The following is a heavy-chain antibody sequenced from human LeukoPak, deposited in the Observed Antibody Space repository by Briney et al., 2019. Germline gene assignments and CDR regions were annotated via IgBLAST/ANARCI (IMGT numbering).Heavy chain of an antibody. CDR3: ARLATDSDILTGSDY. Sequence: PSETLSLTGTVSGGSISGYYWSWVRQPPLKGLEWIGYIYSSGITRYSPSLKSRLTISVDTSKNQFSLRLSSVTAADTALYYCARLATDSDILTGSDYWGQGTLVTVSS. J-gene: IGHJ4*02. CDR2: IYSSGIT. D-gene: IGHD3-9*01. CDR1: GGSISGYY. V-gene: IGHV4-59*08.